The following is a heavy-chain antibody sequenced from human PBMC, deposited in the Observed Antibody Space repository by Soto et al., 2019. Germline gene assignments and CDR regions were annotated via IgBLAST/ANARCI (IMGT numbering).Heavy chain of an antibody. CDR1: GYTFTSYA. CDR2: INAGNGNT. D-gene: IGHD6-19*01. CDR3: ARPKWYSSGLDY. Sequence: EASVKVSCKASGYTFTSYAMHWVRQAPGQRLEWMGWINAGNGNTKYSQKFQGRVTITRDTSASTAYMELSSLRSEDTAVYYCARPKWYSSGLDYWGQGTLVTVSS. V-gene: IGHV1-3*01. J-gene: IGHJ4*02.